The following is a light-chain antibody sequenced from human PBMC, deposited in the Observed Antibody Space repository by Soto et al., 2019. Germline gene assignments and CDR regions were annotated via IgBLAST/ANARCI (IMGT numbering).Light chain of an antibody. V-gene: IGKV3-11*01. CDR2: DTS. CDR3: QQRSSWPPWT. CDR1: QSVSNY. J-gene: IGKJ1*01. Sequence: EIVLTQSPVTLSLSPGERAILSCRASQSVSNYLAWYQQKPGQAPRLLIYDTSTRATGIPARFSGSGSGTDFTLTVSSLEPEDFAVYYCQQRSSWPPWTFGQGTKVEIK.